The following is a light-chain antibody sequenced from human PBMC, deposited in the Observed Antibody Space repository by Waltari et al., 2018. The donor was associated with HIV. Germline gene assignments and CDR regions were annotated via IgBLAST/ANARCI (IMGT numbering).Light chain of an antibody. CDR3: QQRSNWAVT. V-gene: IGKV3-11*01. Sequence: EIVLTRSPATLPSHPGERATPSCRASQSFSSNFAWYQQKARQAPRLLIYDASNRATGIPARFSGSGSGTDFTLTISRLEPEDFAVYYCQQRSNWAVTFGGGTKVEIK. CDR2: DAS. CDR1: QSFSSN. J-gene: IGKJ4*01.